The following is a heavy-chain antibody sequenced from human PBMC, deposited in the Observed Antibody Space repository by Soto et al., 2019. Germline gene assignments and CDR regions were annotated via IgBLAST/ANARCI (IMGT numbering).Heavy chain of an antibody. CDR1: GGTFSSYA. J-gene: IGHJ6*02. Sequence: GGSVKVSCTASGGTFSSYAISWVRQARGQGLEWMGGIIPIFGTAHYAQKFQGRVTITAEESTSTAYMELSRLRSEDTAVYYFARDISVAATRAYYGMTVWGQGATVTVSS. D-gene: IGHD6-19*01. V-gene: IGHV1-69*13. CDR3: ARDISVAATRAYYGMTV. CDR2: IIPIFGTA.